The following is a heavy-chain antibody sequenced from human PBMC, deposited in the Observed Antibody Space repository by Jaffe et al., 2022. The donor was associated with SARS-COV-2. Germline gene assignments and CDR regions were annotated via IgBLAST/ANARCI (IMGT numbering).Heavy chain of an antibody. J-gene: IGHJ3*02. CDR1: GGSFSGYY. Sequence: QVQLQQWGAGLLKPSETLSLTCAVYGGSFSGYYWSWIRQPPGKGLEWIGEINHSGNTNYSPSLKSRVTISVDTSKSHFSLKLNSVAAADTAVYYCARLPYCSSTGCYLSGPDNAFDIWGQGTMVTVSS. CDR3: ARLPYCSSTGCYLSGPDNAFDI. D-gene: IGHD2-2*01. CDR2: INHSGNT. V-gene: IGHV4-34*01.